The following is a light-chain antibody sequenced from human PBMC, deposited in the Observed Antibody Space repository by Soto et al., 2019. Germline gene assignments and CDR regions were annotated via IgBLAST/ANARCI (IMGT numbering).Light chain of an antibody. CDR3: QVWNSFGDHVV. J-gene: IGLJ2*01. CDR1: TVGSKS. V-gene: IGLV3-21*02. Sequence: SYELTQTPSVSVAPGQTARLTWGGDTVGSKSIHWYQQKAGQAPVLVVYDDSDRPSGIPERFSGSNSENMATLTISRVEAGDEADYYCQVWNSFGDHVVFGGGTKLTVL. CDR2: DDS.